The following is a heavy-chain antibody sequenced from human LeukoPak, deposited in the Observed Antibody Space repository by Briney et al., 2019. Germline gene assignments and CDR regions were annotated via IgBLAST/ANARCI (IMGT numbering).Heavy chain of an antibody. Sequence: GGSLRLSCAASGFTFSSYAMHWVRQAPGKGLEWVAVIWYDGSNKYYADSLKGRFTISRDNSKNTLYLQMNSLRAEDTAVYYCARAESSRWSAFDICGQGTMVTVSS. J-gene: IGHJ3*02. CDR1: GFTFSSYA. V-gene: IGHV3-33*08. D-gene: IGHD4-23*01. CDR3: ARAESSRWSAFDI. CDR2: IWYDGSNK.